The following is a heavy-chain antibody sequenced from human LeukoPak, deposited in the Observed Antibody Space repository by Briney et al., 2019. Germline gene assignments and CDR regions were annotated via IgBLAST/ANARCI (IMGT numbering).Heavy chain of an antibody. J-gene: IGHJ4*02. CDR3: AKGGLNYYDSTGLSY. V-gene: IGHV3-30*04. D-gene: IGHD3-22*01. Sequence: PGGSLRLSCAASGFTFNSYSMHWVRQAPGKGLEWVAVISYDGSNKYYADSVKGRFTISRDNSKNTLYLQMNSLRAEDTAVYYCAKGGLNYYDSTGLSYWGQGTLVTVSS. CDR2: ISYDGSNK. CDR1: GFTFNSYS.